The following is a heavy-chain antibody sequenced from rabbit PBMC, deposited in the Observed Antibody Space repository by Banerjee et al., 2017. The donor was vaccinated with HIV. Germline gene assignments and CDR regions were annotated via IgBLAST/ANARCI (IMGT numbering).Heavy chain of an antibody. V-gene: IGHV1S40*01. J-gene: IGHJ4*01. CDR3: ARDLTSAIGWNFGL. CDR2: INTYTAKG. D-gene: IGHD1-1*01. Sequence: VRQAPGKGLEWIACINTYTAKGVYATWAKGRFTISRASSTTVTLQMTSLTGADTATYFCARDLTSAIGWNFGLWGPGTLVTVS.